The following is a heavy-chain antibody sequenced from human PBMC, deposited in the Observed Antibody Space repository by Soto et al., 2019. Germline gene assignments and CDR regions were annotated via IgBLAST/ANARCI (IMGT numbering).Heavy chain of an antibody. CDR2: IYPGDSDT. D-gene: IGHD2-8*01. V-gene: IGHV5-51*01. J-gene: IGHJ5*02. CDR3: MRQLGVDADNWFHP. CDR1: GYSFTSYW. Sequence: GESLKISCKGSGYSFTSYWIGWVRQMPGKGLEWMGIIYPGDSDTRYSPSFQGQVTISADKSINTAYLQWNSLKASDTAMYYCMRQLGVDADNWFHPWGQGTLVTVSS.